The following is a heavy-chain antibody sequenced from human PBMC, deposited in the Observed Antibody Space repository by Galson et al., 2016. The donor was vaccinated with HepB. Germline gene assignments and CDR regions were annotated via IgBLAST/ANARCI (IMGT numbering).Heavy chain of an antibody. CDR3: ASVDWGLNIAAAGTFDY. D-gene: IGHD6-13*01. V-gene: IGHV4/OR15-8*02. J-gene: IGHJ4*02. CDR1: GASIISSNW. CDR2: VYHIGNT. Sequence: SETMSLTCVVSGASIISSNWWSWVRQPPGRALEWIGEVYHIGNTNYNPSLQSRVTISVDRSKNQFSLKLDSVTAADAAVYFCASVDWGLNIAAAGTFDYWGQGSLVTVSS.